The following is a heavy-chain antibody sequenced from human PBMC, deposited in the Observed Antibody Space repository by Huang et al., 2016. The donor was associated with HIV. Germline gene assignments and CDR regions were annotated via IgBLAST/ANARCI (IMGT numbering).Heavy chain of an antibody. J-gene: IGHJ4*02. CDR3: ARDPHVFVAGPFFDC. CDR1: GYTFTNFA. CDR2: MDTEKSDT. V-gene: IGHV1-3*04. Sequence: QVQLVQSGAEVKKPGASVKVSCKASGYTFTNFAMHWVRQAPGQRLEGVGWMDTEKSDTGYSQWFQGRLTSTRDTSASTAYMEPSSLRSEDTAVYYCARDPHVFVAGPFFDCWGQGTLVTVSS. D-gene: IGHD3-10*02.